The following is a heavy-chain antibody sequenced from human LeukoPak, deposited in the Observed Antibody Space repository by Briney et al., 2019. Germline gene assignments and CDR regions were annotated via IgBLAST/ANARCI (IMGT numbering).Heavy chain of an antibody. J-gene: IGHJ4*02. V-gene: IGHV3-33*08. D-gene: IGHD6-19*01. CDR1: GFTFSSYG. CDR2: IWYGGSNK. Sequence: GGSLRLSCAASGFTFSSYGMHWVRQAPGKGLEWVAVIWYGGSNKYYADSVKGRFTISRDNSKNTLYLQMNSLRAEDTAVYYCARVPSSSGWVFDYWGQGTLVTVSS. CDR3: ARVPSSSGWVFDY.